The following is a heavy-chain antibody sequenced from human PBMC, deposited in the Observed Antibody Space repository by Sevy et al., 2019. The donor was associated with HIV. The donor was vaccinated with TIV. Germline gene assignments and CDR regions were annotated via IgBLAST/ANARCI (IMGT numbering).Heavy chain of an antibody. V-gene: IGHV3-21*01. CDR1: GFTFSSYS. Sequence: GGSLRLSCAASGFTFSSYSMNWVRQAPGKGLEWVSSISSSSSYIYYAHSVKGRFTISRDNAKNSLYLQMNSLRAEDTAVYYCARAHTYYYDSSGYSGYWGQGTLVTVSS. D-gene: IGHD3-22*01. CDR3: ARAHTYYYDSSGYSGY. CDR2: ISSSSSYI. J-gene: IGHJ4*02.